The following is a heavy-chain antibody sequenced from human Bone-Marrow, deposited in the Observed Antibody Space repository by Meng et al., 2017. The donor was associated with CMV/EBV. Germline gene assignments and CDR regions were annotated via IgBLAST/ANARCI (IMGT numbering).Heavy chain of an antibody. D-gene: IGHD3-10*01. CDR3: SRGDINGPLY. V-gene: IGHV3-73*01. J-gene: IGHJ4*02. CDR1: GFTFSDAG. Sequence: GSLRLSCSASGFTFSDAGLHWVRQASGRGLEWIGRIRNRPNSHATAYVASVKGRFTISRDDSKNTMYLHMSSLKTDETAVYYFSRGDINGPLYCGPGTLVTVSS. CDR2: IRNRPNSHAT.